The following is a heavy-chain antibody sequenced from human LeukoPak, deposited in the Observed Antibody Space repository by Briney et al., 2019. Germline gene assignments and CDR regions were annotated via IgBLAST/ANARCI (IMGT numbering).Heavy chain of an antibody. CDR3: ARRVRDWNLHYYMDV. V-gene: IGHV4-59*08. D-gene: IGHD1-1*01. CDR2: IHYTGST. J-gene: IGHJ6*03. Sequence: PSETLSLTCTVSGGSVSSYYWTWIRQPPGKGLEWIGYIHYTGSTYYNPSLKSRVTISVDTSKNQFSLKLSSVTAADTAVYYCARRVRDWNLHYYMDVWGKGTTVTVSS. CDR1: GGSVSSYY.